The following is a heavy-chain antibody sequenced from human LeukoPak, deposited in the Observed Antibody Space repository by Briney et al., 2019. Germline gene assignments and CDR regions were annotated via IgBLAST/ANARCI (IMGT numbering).Heavy chain of an antibody. CDR3: ARKGSTIVVPAAPRVSSPRILDY. V-gene: IGHV3-66*01. CDR1: GFTVSSNY. Sequence: GGSLRLSCAASGFTVSSNYMSWVRQAPGKGLEWVSVIYSGGSTYYADSVRGRLTISRDNSKNTLYLQMNSLRAEDTAVYYCARKGSTIVVPAAPRVSSPRILDYWGQGTLVTVSS. D-gene: IGHD2-2*01. J-gene: IGHJ4*02. CDR2: IYSGGST.